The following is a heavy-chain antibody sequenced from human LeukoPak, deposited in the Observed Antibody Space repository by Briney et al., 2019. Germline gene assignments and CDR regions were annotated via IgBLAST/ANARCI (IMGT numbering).Heavy chain of an antibody. CDR1: GGSISSYY. D-gene: IGHD5-18*01. Sequence: SETLSLTCTVSGGSISSYYWSWIRQPPGKGLEWIGEINHSGSTNYNPSLKSRVTISVDTSKNQFSLKLSSVTAADTAVYFCARTTEGGYTYDYFYYYYMDVWGKGTTVTISS. CDR3: ARTTEGGYTYDYFYYYYMDV. J-gene: IGHJ6*03. V-gene: IGHV4-34*01. CDR2: INHSGST.